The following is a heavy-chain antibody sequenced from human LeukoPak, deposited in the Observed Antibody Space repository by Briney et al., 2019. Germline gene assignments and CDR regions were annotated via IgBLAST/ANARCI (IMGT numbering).Heavy chain of an antibody. V-gene: IGHV4-4*07. CDR2: ISGSGST. J-gene: IGHJ4*02. CDR3: AREGRSSTPGY. D-gene: IGHD2-15*01. CDR1: GGSISGYY. Sequence: SETLSLTCAVSGGSISGYYWSWIRQPAGKGLEWMGRISGSGSTDYDPSLKSRITMSVDTSKNQFSLKLNSVTAADTAVYYCAREGRSSTPGYWGQGTLVTVSS.